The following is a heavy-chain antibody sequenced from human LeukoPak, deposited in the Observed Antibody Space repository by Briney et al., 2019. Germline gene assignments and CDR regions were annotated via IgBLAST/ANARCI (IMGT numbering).Heavy chain of an antibody. CDR3: ARHYFYDTFDY. J-gene: IGHJ4*02. D-gene: IGHD3-22*01. CDR1: GGSISSTTYY. CDR2: IYYSGST. V-gene: IGHV4-39*01. Sequence: SETMSLTSTVYGGSISSTTYYWGWIRQPPGKGLEWIRSIYYSGSTYYSPSLKSRVTISVDTSKNQFSLKLSSVTAADTAVHYCARHYFYDTFDYWGQGTLVTVSS.